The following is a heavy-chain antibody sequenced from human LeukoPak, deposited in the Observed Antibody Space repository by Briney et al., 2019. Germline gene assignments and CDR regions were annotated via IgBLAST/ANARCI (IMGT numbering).Heavy chain of an antibody. CDR2: IRYDGSNK. CDR3: AKAIPYDILTSTGFDY. CDR1: GFTFSSYG. J-gene: IGHJ4*02. D-gene: IGHD3-9*01. V-gene: IGHV3-30*02. Sequence: GGSLRLSCAASGFTFSSYGMHWVRQAPGKGLEWVAFIRYDGSNKYYADSVKGRFTISRDNSKNTLYLQMNSLRAEDTAVYYCAKAIPYDILTSTGFDYWGQGTLVTVSS.